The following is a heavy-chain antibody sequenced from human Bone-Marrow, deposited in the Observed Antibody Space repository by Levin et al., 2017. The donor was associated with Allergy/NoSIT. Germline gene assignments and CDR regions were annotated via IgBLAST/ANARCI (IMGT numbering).Heavy chain of an antibody. D-gene: IGHD2-21*01. CDR1: GVSIISSNSY. CDR2: IYYTGSA. Sequence: SETLSLTCTVSGVSIISSNSYWGWVRQPPGKGLEWIGTIYYTGSAYYSPSLKGRVTISIDTSKNQFSLKLSSMTATDTAVYYCARDPGGDFDYWGQGTLVTVSS. CDR3: ARDPGGDFDY. V-gene: IGHV4-39*07. J-gene: IGHJ4*02.